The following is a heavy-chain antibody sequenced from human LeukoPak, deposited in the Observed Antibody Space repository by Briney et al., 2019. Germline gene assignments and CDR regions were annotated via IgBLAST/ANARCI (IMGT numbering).Heavy chain of an antibody. D-gene: IGHD2-2*01. CDR3: AKRGYCSSTSCQGFAFDI. CDR2: IRYDGSNK. Sequence: GGSLRLSCAASGFTFSNYDMHWVCQAPGKGLEWVAFIRYDGSNKNYADSVKGRFTISRDNSKNTLYLQMNSLRAEDTAVYYCAKRGYCSSTSCQGFAFDIWGQGTMVTVSS. V-gene: IGHV3-30*02. J-gene: IGHJ3*02. CDR1: GFTFSNYD.